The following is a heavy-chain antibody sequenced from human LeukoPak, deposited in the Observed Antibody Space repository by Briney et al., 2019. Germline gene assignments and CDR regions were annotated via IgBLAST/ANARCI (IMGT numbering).Heavy chain of an antibody. Sequence: SETLSLTCTVSGASISSYYWTWIRQPAGKGLEWIGRIYTSGSTNYDPSLKSRVAMSVDTSKNQFSLKLSSVTAADTAVYYCARLSADSSSSRGFDYWGQGTLVTVSS. J-gene: IGHJ4*02. CDR2: IYTSGST. CDR1: GASISSYY. CDR3: ARLSADSSSSRGFDY. D-gene: IGHD2-2*01. V-gene: IGHV4-4*07.